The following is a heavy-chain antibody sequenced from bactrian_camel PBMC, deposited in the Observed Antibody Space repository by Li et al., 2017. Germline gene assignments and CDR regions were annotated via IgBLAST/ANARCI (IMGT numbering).Heavy chain of an antibody. V-gene: IGHV3S53*01. CDR1: GFNNVTPC. D-gene: IGHD2*01. J-gene: IGHJ4*01. CDR3: APDAGHSRCSAGFCYCA. CDR2: IDRDGSP. Sequence: HVQLVESGGGSVQAGGSLILSCAASGFNNVTPCMGWFRQAPGTAEREWVTQIDRDGSPTYSESVTGRFTISKDNAKNTLYLQMSSLKPEDTAIYYCAPDAGHSRCSAGFCYCAWGEGTQVTV.